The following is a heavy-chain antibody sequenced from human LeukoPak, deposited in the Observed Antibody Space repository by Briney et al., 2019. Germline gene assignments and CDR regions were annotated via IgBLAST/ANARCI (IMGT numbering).Heavy chain of an antibody. CDR2: ISSSSSYI. V-gene: IGHV3-21*01. CDR1: GFTFSSYS. Sequence: GGSLRLSCAASGFTFSSYSMNWVRQAPGKGLEWVSSISSSSSYIYYADSVKGRFTISRDNAKNSLYLQMNSLRAEETAVYYCARGGGGVGGPGYYYYYYYMDVWGKGTTVTVSS. J-gene: IGHJ6*03. D-gene: IGHD1-26*01. CDR3: ARGGGGVGGPGYYYYYYYMDV.